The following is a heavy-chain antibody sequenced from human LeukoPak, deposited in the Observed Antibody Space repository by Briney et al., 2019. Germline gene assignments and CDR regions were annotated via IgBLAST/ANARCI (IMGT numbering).Heavy chain of an antibody. Sequence: SETLSLTCTASAGSISSYYWSWIRQPPGKGLEWLGSIYYSGSTYYNPSLKSRVTISVDTSKNQFSLKLSSVTAADTAVYYCARRIAAARSGYYFDYWGQGTLVTVSS. CDR1: AGSISSYY. D-gene: IGHD6-13*01. J-gene: IGHJ4*02. CDR2: IYYSGST. V-gene: IGHV4-59*05. CDR3: ARRIAAARSGYYFDY.